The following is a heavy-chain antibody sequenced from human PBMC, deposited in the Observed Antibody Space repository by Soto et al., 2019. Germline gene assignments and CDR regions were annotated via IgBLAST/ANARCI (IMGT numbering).Heavy chain of an antibody. CDR2: IYYSGST. D-gene: IGHD2-2*01. CDR1: GGSTSDDTYY. Sequence: PSETLSLTCTVSGGSTSDDTYYWGWIRQPPGKGLEWIGSIYYSGSTSYNPSLKSRVTMSVDTSKKQLSLKLSSVTAADTAVYYCARLHCDSPNCVPLDPWGQGTLVTVSS. V-gene: IGHV4-39*01. CDR3: ARLHCDSPNCVPLDP. J-gene: IGHJ5*02.